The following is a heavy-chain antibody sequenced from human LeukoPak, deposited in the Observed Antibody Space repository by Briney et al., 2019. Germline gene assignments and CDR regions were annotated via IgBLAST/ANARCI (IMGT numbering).Heavy chain of an antibody. CDR1: GGSISSYY. D-gene: IGHD1-26*01. J-gene: IGHJ4*02. CDR2: IYTSGST. CDR3: ARGGIVGARSYFDY. V-gene: IGHV4-4*07. Sequence: PSETLSLTCTVSGGSISSYYWSWIRQPAGKGLEWIGRIYTSGSTNYNPSLKSRVTMSVDTSKNQFSLKLSSVTAADTAVYYCARGGIVGARSYFDYWGQGTLVTVSS.